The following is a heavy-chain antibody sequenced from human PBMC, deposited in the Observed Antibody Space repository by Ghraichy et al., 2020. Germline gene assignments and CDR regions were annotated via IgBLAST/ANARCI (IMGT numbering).Heavy chain of an antibody. CDR2: IKSKTDGETT. CDR3: TSVGETYGSGY. Sequence: GGSLRLSCTASGFIFTNAWLTWVRQAPGKGLEWVGRIKSKTDGETTDYSTAVQGRFIISRDDSRSTVYLQMRSLRSEDTAVYYCTSVGETYGSGYWGRGTLVTVSS. V-gene: IGHV3-15*01. CDR1: GFIFTNAW. J-gene: IGHJ4*02. D-gene: IGHD3-10*01.